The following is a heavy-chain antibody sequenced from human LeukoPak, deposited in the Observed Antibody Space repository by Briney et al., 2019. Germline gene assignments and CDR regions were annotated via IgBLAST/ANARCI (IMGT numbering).Heavy chain of an antibody. Sequence: SVKGRFTISRDNSKNTLYLQMNSLRAEDTAVYYCAKIPKSSIAARHFDYWGQGTLVTVSS. CDR3: AKIPKSSIAARHFDY. D-gene: IGHD6-6*01. J-gene: IGHJ4*02. V-gene: IGHV3-23*01.